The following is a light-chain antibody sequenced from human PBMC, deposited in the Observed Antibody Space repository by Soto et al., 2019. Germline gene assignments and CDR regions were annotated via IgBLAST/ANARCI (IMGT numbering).Light chain of an antibody. CDR3: QQRSNWPRT. Sequence: EIVLTQSPATLSLSPGERATLSCRASRSVSSYLAWYQQKPGQAPRLLIYDASNRATGIPARFSGSGSGTDFTLTISILEPEDFAVYYCQQRSNWPRTFGQGTKVEIK. CDR2: DAS. CDR1: RSVSSY. V-gene: IGKV3-11*01. J-gene: IGKJ1*01.